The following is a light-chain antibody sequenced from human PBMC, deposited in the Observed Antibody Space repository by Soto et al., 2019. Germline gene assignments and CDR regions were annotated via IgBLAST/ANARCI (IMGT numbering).Light chain of an antibody. CDR1: QGISTD. CDR3: QTYSGAPWT. J-gene: IGKJ1*01. V-gene: IGKV1-27*01. Sequence: DIQMTQSPSSLSASVGDRVTITCLASQGISTDLVWYQQKPGTVPKLLIFAASSLQSGVPSRFSGSGSGTDFTLTISSLQPEDVATYYCQTYSGAPWTVGQGPKVEIK. CDR2: AAS.